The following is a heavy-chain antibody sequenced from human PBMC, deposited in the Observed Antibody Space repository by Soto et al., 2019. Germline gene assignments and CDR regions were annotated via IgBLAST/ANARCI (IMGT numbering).Heavy chain of an antibody. CDR1: GGSISSYY. CDR3: ARDTSYSGSYEGALYYYYYGMDV. CDR2: IYYSGST. J-gene: IGHJ6*02. V-gene: IGHV4-59*01. Sequence: LSLTCTVSGGSISSYYWSWIRQPPGKGLEWIGYIYYSGSTNYNPSLKSRVTISVDTSKNQFSLKLSSVTAADTAVYYCARDTSYSGSYEGALYYYYYGMDVWGQGTTVTVSS. D-gene: IGHD1-26*01.